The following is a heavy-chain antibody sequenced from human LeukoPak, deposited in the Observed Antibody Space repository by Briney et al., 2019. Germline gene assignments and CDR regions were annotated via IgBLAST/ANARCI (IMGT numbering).Heavy chain of an antibody. D-gene: IGHD6-13*01. CDR1: GLTFTRDV. V-gene: IGHV3-23*01. CDR2: ISGSGGTT. Sequence: GGSLRLSCAASGLTFTRDVMSWVRQAPGKGLEWVSGISGSGGTTYYADSVTGRFTISRDNSKKTLYLQMNSLRAEDTAIYYWALSRHQLDAFDYWGQGTLVTVSS. J-gene: IGHJ4*02. CDR3: ALSRHQLDAFDY.